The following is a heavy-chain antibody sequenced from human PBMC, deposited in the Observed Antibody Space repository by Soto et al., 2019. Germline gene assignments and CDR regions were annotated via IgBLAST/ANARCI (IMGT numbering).Heavy chain of an antibody. V-gene: IGHV1-69*02. CDR3: AWVAATSSYYYYYMDV. J-gene: IGHJ6*03. CDR2: IIPILGIA. D-gene: IGHD2-15*01. Sequence: SVKVSCKASGGTFSSYTISWVRQAPGQGLEWMGRIIPILGIANYAQKFQGRVTITADKSTSTAYMELSSLRSEDTAVYYCAWVAATSSYYYYYMDVWGKGTTVTVSS. CDR1: GGTFSSYT.